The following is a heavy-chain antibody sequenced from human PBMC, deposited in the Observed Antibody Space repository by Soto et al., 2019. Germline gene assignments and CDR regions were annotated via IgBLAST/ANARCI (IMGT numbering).Heavy chain of an antibody. V-gene: IGHV3-15*07. CDR1: GFTFSNAW. D-gene: IGHD3-9*01. CDR3: TTVSNYDILTGTKTDYYYYYGMDV. CDR2: IKSKTDGGTT. J-gene: IGHJ6*02. Sequence: VQLVESGGGLVKPGGSLRLSCAASGFTFSNAWMNWVRQAPGKGLEWVGRIKSKTDGGTTDSAAPVKGRFTISRDDSKNTLXPQXNXRKTEDTAVYYCTTVSNYDILTGTKTDYYYYYGMDVWGQGTTVTVSS.